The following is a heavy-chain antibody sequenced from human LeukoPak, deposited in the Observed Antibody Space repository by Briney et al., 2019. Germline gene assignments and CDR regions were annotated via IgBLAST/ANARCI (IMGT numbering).Heavy chain of an antibody. Sequence: GGSLRLSRAASGFTFGNFAMSWVRQAPGKGLEWVSLISGGAYSTYYADSVKGRFTISRDNSKNTLSLQMNSLRAEDTAIYFCAKDSRGYDKPFDSWGQGTPVTVSS. CDR1: GFTFGNFA. V-gene: IGHV3-23*01. CDR2: ISGGAYST. D-gene: IGHD5-12*01. J-gene: IGHJ4*02. CDR3: AKDSRGYDKPFDS.